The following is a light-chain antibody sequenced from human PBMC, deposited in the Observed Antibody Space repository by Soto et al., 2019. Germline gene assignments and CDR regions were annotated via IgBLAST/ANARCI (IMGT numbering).Light chain of an antibody. Sequence: DIQMTQSPSTLSTSVGDRVTITCRASQSISSWLAWYQQKPGEAPKLLIYDASNLESGVPSRFSGSGSGTEFTLTISSLQPDDFATYYCQQYNSYPWTFGQGTKVDIK. CDR1: QSISSW. CDR3: QQYNSYPWT. V-gene: IGKV1-5*01. J-gene: IGKJ1*01. CDR2: DAS.